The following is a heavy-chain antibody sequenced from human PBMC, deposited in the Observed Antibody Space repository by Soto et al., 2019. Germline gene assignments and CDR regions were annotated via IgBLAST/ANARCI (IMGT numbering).Heavy chain of an antibody. V-gene: IGHV4-39*01. D-gene: IGHD2-2*02. CDR3: ARHFSLQYTVY. Sequence: PETLSLTCTVSGGSISSSSYYWGWIRQPPGKGLEWIGSIYYSGNTYYNPSLKSRVTISVDTPKNQFSLKLTTMTAADTAVYYCARHFSLQYTVYWGQGALVTISS. CDR1: GGSISSSSYY. CDR2: IYYSGNT. J-gene: IGHJ4*02.